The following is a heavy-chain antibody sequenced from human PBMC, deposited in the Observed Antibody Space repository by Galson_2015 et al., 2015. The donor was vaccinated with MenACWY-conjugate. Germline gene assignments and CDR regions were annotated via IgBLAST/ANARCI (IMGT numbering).Heavy chain of an antibody. Sequence: SLRLSCAASGFTFNNYAMTWVRQAPGKGLEWVSAIGGSGDGTYYADSVKGRFTISRDNSKNTLFLQMNSLRVEDTAVYFCAKGCSSSGCYTSEWWGQGTLVTVSS. D-gene: IGHD2-2*01. CDR2: IGGSGDGT. J-gene: IGHJ4*02. V-gene: IGHV3-23*01. CDR3: AKGCSSSGCYTSEW. CDR1: GFTFNNYA.